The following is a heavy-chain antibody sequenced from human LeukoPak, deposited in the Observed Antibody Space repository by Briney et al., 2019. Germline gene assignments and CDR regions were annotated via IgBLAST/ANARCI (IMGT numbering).Heavy chain of an antibody. CDR1: GFLFRSYS. D-gene: IGHD3-3*01. Sequence: GGSLRLSCAASGFLFRSYSMNWVRQAPGKGLEWISYIISSASTTYYADSVKGRFTISRDNSKNTLYLQMNSLRAEDTAVYYCAKNVGDFWSANDYRGQGTLVTVSS. CDR3: AKNVGDFWSANDY. CDR2: IISSASTT. V-gene: IGHV3-23*01. J-gene: IGHJ4*02.